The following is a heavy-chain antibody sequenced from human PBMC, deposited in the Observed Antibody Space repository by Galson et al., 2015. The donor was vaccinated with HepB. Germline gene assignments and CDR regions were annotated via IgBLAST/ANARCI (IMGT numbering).Heavy chain of an antibody. CDR1: GFTFSSYS. J-gene: IGHJ4*02. CDR2: ISSSSSTI. D-gene: IGHD3-22*01. CDR3: ARALEVHYYDSSAEYY. V-gene: IGHV3-48*02. Sequence: SLRLSCAASGFTFSSYSMNWVRQAPGKGLEWVSYISSSSSTIYYADSVKGRFTISRDNAKNSLYLQMNSLRDEDTAVYYCARALEVHYYDSSAEYYWGQGTLVTVSS.